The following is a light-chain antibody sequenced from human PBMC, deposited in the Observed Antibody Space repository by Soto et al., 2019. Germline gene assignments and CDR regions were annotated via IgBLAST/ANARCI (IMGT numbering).Light chain of an antibody. V-gene: IGKV3-20*01. Sequence: ETGLTQSPGTLSLSPGETATLSCRASQSLGSNSLVWYQQKPGQPPRLLISGVSNRATDIPDRFSGSGSGTDFTLTITRLESEDFAVYACQQYGNSPITFGQGTRLEIK. CDR3: QQYGNSPIT. CDR1: QSLGSNS. J-gene: IGKJ5*01. CDR2: GVS.